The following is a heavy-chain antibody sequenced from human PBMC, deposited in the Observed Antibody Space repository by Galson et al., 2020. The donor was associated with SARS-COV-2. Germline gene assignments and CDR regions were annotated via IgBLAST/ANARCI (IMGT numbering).Heavy chain of an antibody. CDR1: GFTFSSYA. CDR3: ARAVDASGSGGSNYGMDV. CDR2: ISGSGAST. D-gene: IGHD6-19*01. Sequence: TGGSLRLSCAASGFTFSSYAMSWVRQAPGKGLEWVSGISGSGASTYYADSVKGRFTISRDNSKNTLYLQMNSLRAEDTAVYYCARAVDASGSGGSNYGMDVGGQGTTVTVSS. V-gene: IGHV3-23*01. J-gene: IGHJ6*02.